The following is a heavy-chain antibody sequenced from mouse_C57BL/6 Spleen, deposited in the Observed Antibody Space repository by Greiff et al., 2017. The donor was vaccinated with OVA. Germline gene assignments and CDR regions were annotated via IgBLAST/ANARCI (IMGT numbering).Heavy chain of an antibody. CDR1: GFTFTDYY. J-gene: IGHJ1*03. CDR3: ARNGAVVDWYFDV. CDR2: IRNKANGYTT. D-gene: IGHD1-1*01. Sequence: EVKLVESGGGLVQPGGSLSLSCAASGFTFTDYYMSWVRQPPGKALEWLGFIRNKANGYTTEYSASVKGRFTISRDNSQSILYLQMNALRAEDSATYYCARNGAVVDWYFDVWGTGTTVTVSS. V-gene: IGHV7-3*01.